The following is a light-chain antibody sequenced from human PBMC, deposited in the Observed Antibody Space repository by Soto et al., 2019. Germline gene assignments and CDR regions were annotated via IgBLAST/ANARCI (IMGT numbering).Light chain of an antibody. Sequence: EIVLTQSPGTLSLSPGQRATLSCRASESISRDHLAWYQQRLGQAPRLLIYGASSGATGIPDRFSGSGSGTDFTLTISRLEPEDFAIYYCQQYGGVPYTFGQGTKLEIK. CDR2: GAS. J-gene: IGKJ2*01. CDR1: ESISRDH. CDR3: QQYGGVPYT. V-gene: IGKV3-20*01.